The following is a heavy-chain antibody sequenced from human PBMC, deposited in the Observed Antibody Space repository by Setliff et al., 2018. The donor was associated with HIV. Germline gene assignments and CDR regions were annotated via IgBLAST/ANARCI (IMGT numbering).Heavy chain of an antibody. CDR1: GGSLSGFY. V-gene: IGHV4-34*01. D-gene: IGHD5-18*01. J-gene: IGHJ4*02. CDR2: IYHSGST. CDR3: ARETAMVKGVFDY. Sequence: SETLSLTCAVYGGSLSGFYWTFIRQSPGKGLEWIGSIYHSGSTYYNPSLKSRVTISVDTSENQFSLKLSSVTAADTAVYYCARETAMVKGVFDYWGQGTLVTVS.